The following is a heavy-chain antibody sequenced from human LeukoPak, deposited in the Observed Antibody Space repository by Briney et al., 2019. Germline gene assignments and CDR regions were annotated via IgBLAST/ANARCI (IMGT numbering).Heavy chain of an antibody. D-gene: IGHD6-13*01. V-gene: IGHV3-7*01. J-gene: IGHJ3*02. CDR2: INQDGSEK. Sequence: GGSLRLSCAASGFTFRSQWMSWVRQAPGKGLEWAANINQDGSEKHYVDYVKGRFTISRDNAKDSLYLQMNSLRAEDTAMYYCARDSEHSSSFAFDIWGQGTMVTVSS. CDR1: GFTFRSQW. CDR3: ARDSEHSSSFAFDI.